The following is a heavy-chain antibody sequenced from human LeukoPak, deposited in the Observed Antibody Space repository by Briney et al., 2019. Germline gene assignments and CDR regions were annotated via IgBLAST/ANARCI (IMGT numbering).Heavy chain of an antibody. D-gene: IGHD2-21*01. Sequence: SETLSLTCIVSGGSISRGSYYWNWIRQPAGKGLEWMGRVYNSGSTNYNPSLKSRVTISVDTSRNQFSLKLSSVTAADTAVYYCARGGIPDYWGQGILVTVSS. CDR2: VYNSGST. J-gene: IGHJ4*02. CDR1: GGSISRGSYY. CDR3: ARGGIPDY. V-gene: IGHV4-61*02.